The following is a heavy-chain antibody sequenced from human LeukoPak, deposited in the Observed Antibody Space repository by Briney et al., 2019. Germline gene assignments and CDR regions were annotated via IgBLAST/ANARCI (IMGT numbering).Heavy chain of an antibody. Sequence: PSETLPLTCTVSGYSISSGYYWGWIRQPPGKGLEWIGSIYHSGSTYYNPSLKSRVTISVDTSKNQFSLKLSSVTAADTAVYYCAGGYCSSTSCYTLADYYYDMDVWGKGTTVTVSS. V-gene: IGHV4-38-2*02. CDR2: IYHSGST. CDR3: AGGYCSSTSCYTLADYYYDMDV. CDR1: GYSISSGYY. J-gene: IGHJ6*03. D-gene: IGHD2-2*02.